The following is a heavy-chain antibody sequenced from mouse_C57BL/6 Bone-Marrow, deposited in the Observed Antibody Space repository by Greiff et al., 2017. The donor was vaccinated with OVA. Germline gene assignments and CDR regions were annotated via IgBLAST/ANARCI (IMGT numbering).Heavy chain of an antibody. Sequence: VKLMESGPGLVQPSQSLSITSPVPGFQLTGYVVPWVRQSPGKGLEWLGVIWSGGSTDYNAAFISRLSISKDNSKSQVFFKMNGLQADDTAIYYCARWGWYFDVWGTGTTVTVSS. CDR1: GFQLTGYV. J-gene: IGHJ1*03. V-gene: IGHV2-2*01. CDR2: IWSGGST. CDR3: ARWGWYFDV.